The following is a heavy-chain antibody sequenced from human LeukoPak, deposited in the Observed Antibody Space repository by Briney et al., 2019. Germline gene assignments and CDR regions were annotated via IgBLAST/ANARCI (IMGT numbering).Heavy chain of an antibody. Sequence: SETLPLTCTVSGGSISNYYWSWVRQPPGKGLEWIAYIYSGSTNFNPSLKSRVTISVDTSKNQFSLKLSSVTAADTAVYYCARSSCGDYDFDYWGQGTLVTVSS. CDR1: GGSISNYY. V-gene: IGHV4-59*01. D-gene: IGHD4-17*01. CDR2: IYSGST. J-gene: IGHJ4*02. CDR3: ARSSCGDYDFDY.